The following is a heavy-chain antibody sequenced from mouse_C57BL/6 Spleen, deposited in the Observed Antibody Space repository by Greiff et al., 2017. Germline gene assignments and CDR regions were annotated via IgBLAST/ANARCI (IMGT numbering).Heavy chain of an antibody. D-gene: IGHD2-10*02. CDR2: INPNYGTT. Sequence: EVQLQQSGPELVKPGASVKISCKASGYSFTDYNMNWVKQSNGKSLEWIGVINPNYGTTSYNQKFKGKATLTVAQSSSTAYMQINSLASEDSAVYYCARSGENRYGNYEDYWGQGTTLTVSS. CDR3: ARSGENRYGNYEDY. CDR1: GYSFTDYN. V-gene: IGHV1-39*01. J-gene: IGHJ2*01.